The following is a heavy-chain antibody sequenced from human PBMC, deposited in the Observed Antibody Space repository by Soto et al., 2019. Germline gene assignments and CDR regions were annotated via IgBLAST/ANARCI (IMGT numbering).Heavy chain of an antibody. CDR3: ARGLFSGTSYSGGWYVFDF. Sequence: QVQLQQWGAGLLKPSETLSLTCAVSGGSFSDYTWTWIRQSPGKGLEWIGQINGAGSANYNPSLKSRVNISIGTSNNDFFLDLTSVTAADTAVYYGARGLFSGTSYSGGWYVFDFWGQGTLVTVSS. V-gene: IGHV4-34*01. J-gene: IGHJ4*02. CDR1: GGSFSDYT. CDR2: INGAGSA. D-gene: IGHD3-10*01.